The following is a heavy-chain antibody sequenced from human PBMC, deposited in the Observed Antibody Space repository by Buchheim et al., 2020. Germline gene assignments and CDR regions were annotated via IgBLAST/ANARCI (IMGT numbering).Heavy chain of an antibody. V-gene: IGHV3-30-3*01. D-gene: IGHD2-15*01. CDR2: ISYDGSNK. J-gene: IGHJ4*02. CDR1: GFTFSSYA. CDR3: ARASGGSEDY. Sequence: QVQLVESGGGVVQPGRSLRLSCAASGFTFSSYAMHWVRQAPGKGLEWVAVISYDGSNKYYADSVKGRFTISRDNSKNTLYLQMNSLRAEDTAVYYCARASGGSEDYWGQGTL.